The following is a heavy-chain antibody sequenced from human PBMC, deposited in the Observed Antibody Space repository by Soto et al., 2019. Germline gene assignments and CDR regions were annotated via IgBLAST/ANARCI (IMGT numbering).Heavy chain of an antibody. CDR1: GFTFSSYE. D-gene: IGHD3-3*01. Sequence: PGGSLRLSCAASGFTFSSYEMNWVRQAPGKGLEWVSYISSSGSTIYYADSVKGRFTISRDNAKNSLYLQMNSLRAEDTAVYYCARAGFLEWLFRGMDVWGQGTTVTVSS. CDR3: ARAGFLEWLFRGMDV. J-gene: IGHJ6*02. CDR2: ISSSGSTI. V-gene: IGHV3-48*03.